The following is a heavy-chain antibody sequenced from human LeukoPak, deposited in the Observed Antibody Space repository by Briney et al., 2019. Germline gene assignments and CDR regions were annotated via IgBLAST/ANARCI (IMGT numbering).Heavy chain of an antibody. V-gene: IGHV4-59*01. J-gene: IGHJ5*02. Sequence: SETLSLTCTVSGGSISSYYWSWIRQPPGKGLEWIGYIYYSGSTNYNPSLKSRVTISVDTSKNQFSLKLSSVTAADTAVYYCARGPSGSYDLWGQGTLVTVSS. D-gene: IGHD1-26*01. CDR3: ARGPSGSYDL. CDR2: IYYSGST. CDR1: GGSISSYY.